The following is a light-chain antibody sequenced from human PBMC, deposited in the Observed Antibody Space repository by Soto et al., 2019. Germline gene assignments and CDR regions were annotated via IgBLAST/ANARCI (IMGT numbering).Light chain of an antibody. Sequence: QSALTQPASVSRSPGQSITISCTGTSSDVGGYNYVSWYQQHPGKAPKLMIYDVSNRPSGVSNRFSGSKSGNTASLTISGLQAEEEADYYCSSYTSSSTYLVVFGGGTK. CDR2: DVS. CDR1: SSDVGGYNY. J-gene: IGLJ2*01. CDR3: SSYTSSSTYLVV. V-gene: IGLV2-14*01.